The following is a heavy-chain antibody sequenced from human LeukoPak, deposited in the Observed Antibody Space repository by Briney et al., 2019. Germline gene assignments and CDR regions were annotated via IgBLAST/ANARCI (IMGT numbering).Heavy chain of an antibody. CDR1: GYTFTSYY. V-gene: IGHV1-8*02. J-gene: IGHJ5*02. CDR2: MNPNSGNT. Sequence: ASVKVSCKASGYTFTSYYIHWVRQATGQGLEWMGWMNPNSGNTGYAQKFQGRVTMTRNTSISTAYMELSSLRSEDTAVYYCARGREYCSSTSCFHKYNWFDPWGQGTLVTVSS. D-gene: IGHD2-2*01. CDR3: ARGREYCSSTSCFHKYNWFDP.